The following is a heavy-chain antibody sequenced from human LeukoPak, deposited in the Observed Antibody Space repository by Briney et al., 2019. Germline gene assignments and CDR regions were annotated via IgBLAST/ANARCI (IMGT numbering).Heavy chain of an antibody. Sequence: PGGSLRLSCAASGFTFSNAWMSWVRQAPGKGLVWVSRISSDGRSTSHADSVKGRFTISRDNAKNTLYLQMNSLRAEDTAVYYCTRERLERHDAFDMWGQGTVVTVSS. D-gene: IGHD1-1*01. CDR2: ISSDGRST. CDR3: TRERLERHDAFDM. V-gene: IGHV3-74*01. J-gene: IGHJ3*02. CDR1: GFTFSNAW.